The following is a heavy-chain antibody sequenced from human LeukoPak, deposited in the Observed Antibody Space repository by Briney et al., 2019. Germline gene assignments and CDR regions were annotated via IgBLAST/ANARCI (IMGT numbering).Heavy chain of an antibody. CDR3: ARDLGGDAFDI. Sequence: QSGGSLRLSCAASGFTVSNNYMSWDRQAPGKGLEWVSVIYSGGSTYYAESVKGRFTISRDNSKNTLYLQMNSLRAEDTAVYYCARDLGGDAFDIWGQGTMVTVSS. V-gene: IGHV3-53*01. CDR1: GFTVSNNY. CDR2: IYSGGST. J-gene: IGHJ3*02. D-gene: IGHD3-16*01.